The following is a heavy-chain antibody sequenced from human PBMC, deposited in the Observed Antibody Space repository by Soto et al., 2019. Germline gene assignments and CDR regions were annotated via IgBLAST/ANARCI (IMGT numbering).Heavy chain of an antibody. CDR1: GFTFDDYA. J-gene: IGHJ4*02. V-gene: IGHV3-9*01. Sequence: EVQLVESGGGLVQPGRSLRLSCAASGFTFDDYAMHWVRQAPGKGLEWVSGINWNSSNIDYADSVKGRFTISRDNSKNSMYLQNISLSTEDTDLNYCANARGDYCGIYDYWGQGTLVTVSS. CDR2: INWNSSNI. D-gene: IGHD1-26*01. CDR3: ANARGDYCGIYDY.